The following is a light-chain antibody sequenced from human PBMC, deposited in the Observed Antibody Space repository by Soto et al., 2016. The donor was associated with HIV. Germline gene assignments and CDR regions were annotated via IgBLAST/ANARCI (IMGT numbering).Light chain of an antibody. J-gene: IGKJ4*01. CDR1: QSISSY. CDR3: QQSYSTPAPR. CDR2: AAS. Sequence: DIQMTQSPSSLSASVGDRVTITCRASQSISSYLNWYQQKPGKAPKLLIYAASSLQSGVPSRFSGSGSGTDFTLTISSLQPEDFATYYCQQSYSTPAPRFGGGTEGG. V-gene: IGKV1-39*01.